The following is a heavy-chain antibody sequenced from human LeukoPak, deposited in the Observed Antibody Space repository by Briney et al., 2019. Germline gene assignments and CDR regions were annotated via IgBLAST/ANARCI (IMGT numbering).Heavy chain of an antibody. V-gene: IGHV4-39*07. J-gene: IGHJ4*02. CDR1: GGSISSSSYY. D-gene: IGHD2-15*01. CDR3: ARVYSQDYPYFDY. Sequence: SETLSLTCTVSGGSISSSSYYWGWIRRRPGKGLEWIGSIYYSGSTYYNPSLKSRVTISVDTSRNQFSLKLSSVTAADTAVYYCARVYSQDYPYFDYWGQGTLVTVSS. CDR2: IYYSGST.